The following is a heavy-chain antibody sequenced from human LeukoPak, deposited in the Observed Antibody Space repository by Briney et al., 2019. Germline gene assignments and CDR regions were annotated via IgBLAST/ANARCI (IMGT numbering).Heavy chain of an antibody. CDR1: GYSFASYW. CDR3: ATPYPREYCSSTTCYFNY. V-gene: IGHV5-51*01. D-gene: IGHD2-2*01. J-gene: IGHJ4*02. Sequence: GESLKISCKGSGYSFASYWIGWVRQMPGKGLEWMGIIYPGDSDTRYSPSFQGQVTISADKSISTAYLQWSSLKASDTAMYYCATPYPREYCSSTTCYFNYWGQGTLVTVSS. CDR2: IYPGDSDT.